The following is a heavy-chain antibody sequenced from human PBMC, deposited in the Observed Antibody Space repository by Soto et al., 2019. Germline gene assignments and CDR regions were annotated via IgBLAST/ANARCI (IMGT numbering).Heavy chain of an antibody. D-gene: IGHD3-22*01. CDR1: GFTFSFYA. J-gene: IGHJ4*02. CDR3: VKGEYYYDTTGYYPFDH. CDR2: ISTDGGNT. Sequence: PGGSLRLSCSASGFTFSFYAMHRVRQAPGKGLEFVSAISTDGGNTHYADSVKGRFTISRDNSKNTQYLQMSSLTAEDTAVYYCVKGEYYYDTTGYYPFDHWGQGTLVTVSS. V-gene: IGHV3-64D*06.